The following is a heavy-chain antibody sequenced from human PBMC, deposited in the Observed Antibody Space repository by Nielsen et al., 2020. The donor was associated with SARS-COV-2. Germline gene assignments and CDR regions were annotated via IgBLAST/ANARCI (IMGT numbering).Heavy chain of an antibody. Sequence: ASVKVSCKASGYTFTGYYMHWVRQAPGQGLEWMGWMNPNSGNTGYAQKFQGRVTMTRNTSISTAYMELSSLRSEDTAVYYCARDIRSSSQYSYNYYGMDVWGQGTTVTVSS. CDR3: ARDIRSSSQYSYNYYGMDV. CDR2: MNPNSGNT. J-gene: IGHJ6*02. V-gene: IGHV1-8*02. CDR1: GYTFTGYY. D-gene: IGHD6-6*01.